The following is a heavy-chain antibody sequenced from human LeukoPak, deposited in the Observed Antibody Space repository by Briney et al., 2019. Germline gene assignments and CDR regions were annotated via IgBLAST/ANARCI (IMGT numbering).Heavy chain of an antibody. V-gene: IGHV4-59*01. CDR3: ARDRVYYYGSGSSGWFDP. D-gene: IGHD3-10*01. CDR2: IYYSGST. J-gene: IGHJ5*02. Sequence: SETLSLTCTVSGGSISSYYWSWIRQPPGKGLGWIGYIYYSGSTNYNPSLKSRVTISVDTSKNQFSLKLSSVTAADTAVYYCARDRVYYYGSGSSGWFDPWGQGTLVTVSS. CDR1: GGSISSYY.